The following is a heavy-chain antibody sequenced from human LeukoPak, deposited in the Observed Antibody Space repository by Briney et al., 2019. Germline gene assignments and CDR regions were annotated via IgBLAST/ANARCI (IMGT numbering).Heavy chain of an antibody. Sequence: GGSLRLSCAASGFIFSNYAMSWARQAPGKGLESVSAIVCSGVNTYYSGSVKGRFTISRDNPSNTLSLQMNSLRAEDTAVYYCAKWGASTVLTGYYDHDNWGQGTLVTVSS. D-gene: IGHD3-9*01. CDR3: AKWGASTVLTGYYDHDN. CDR2: IVCSGVNT. CDR1: GFIFSNYA. J-gene: IGHJ4*02. V-gene: IGHV3-23*01.